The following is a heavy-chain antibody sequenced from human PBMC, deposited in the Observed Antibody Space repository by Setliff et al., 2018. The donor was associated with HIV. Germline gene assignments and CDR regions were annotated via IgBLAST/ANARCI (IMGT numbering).Heavy chain of an antibody. V-gene: IGHV4-59*01. J-gene: IGHJ4*02. CDR1: GGSMIRFY. Sequence: PSETLSLTCTVSGGSMIRFYWTWIRQPPGKGLAWIGFVYSTGSINYSPSFRGRLTISLDTSENQFSLHLTSVTAADTAVYYCARAEGDAYNSLPYFDSWGPGALVTVSS. CDR3: ARAEGDAYNSLPYFDS. CDR2: VYSTGSI. D-gene: IGHD1-1*01.